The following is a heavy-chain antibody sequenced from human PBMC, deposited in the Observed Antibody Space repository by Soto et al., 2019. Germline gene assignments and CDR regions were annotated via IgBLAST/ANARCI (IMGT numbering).Heavy chain of an antibody. Sequence: GGSLRLSCAASGFTFSSYWMSWVRQAPGKGLEWVANIKQDGREKYYVDSVKGRVTISRDNAKNSLYLQMNSLRAEDTAVYYCARVEDSSSSFAFDIWGQGTMVTVSS. CDR1: GFTFSSYW. CDR3: ARVEDSSSSFAFDI. J-gene: IGHJ3*02. D-gene: IGHD6-6*01. V-gene: IGHV3-7*03. CDR2: IKQDGREK.